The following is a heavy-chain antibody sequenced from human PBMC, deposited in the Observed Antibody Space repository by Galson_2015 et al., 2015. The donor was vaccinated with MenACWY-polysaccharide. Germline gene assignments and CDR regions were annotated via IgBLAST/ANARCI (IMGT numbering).Heavy chain of an antibody. CDR3: ANSIPGGKQDL. D-gene: IGHD4-23*01. CDR2: INSGGSAT. V-gene: IGHV3-74*01. CDR1: GFIFSDSW. J-gene: IGHJ5*02. Sequence: SLRLSCAASGFIFSDSWMHWVRQAPGEGLMWVSRINSGGSATHYADSVKGRFTISRDNAKNTLYLEMHSLRAEDTAVYYCANSIPGGKQDLRGQGTPV.